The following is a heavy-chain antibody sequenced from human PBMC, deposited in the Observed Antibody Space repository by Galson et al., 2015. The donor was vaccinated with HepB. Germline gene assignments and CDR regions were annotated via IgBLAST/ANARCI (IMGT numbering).Heavy chain of an antibody. Sequence: ETLSLTCAVYGGSFSGYYWSWIRQPPGKGLEWIGEINHSGSTNYNPSLKSRVTISVDTSKNQFSLKLSSVTAADTAVYYCAVWQWLVRGGFDYWGQGTLVTVSS. V-gene: IGHV4-34*01. D-gene: IGHD6-19*01. CDR1: GGSFSGYY. J-gene: IGHJ4*02. CDR3: AVWQWLVRGGFDY. CDR2: INHSGST.